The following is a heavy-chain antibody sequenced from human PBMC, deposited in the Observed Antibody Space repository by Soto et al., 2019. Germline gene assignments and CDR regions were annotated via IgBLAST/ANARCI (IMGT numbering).Heavy chain of an antibody. J-gene: IGHJ6*02. CDR2: IYYSGST. Sequence: PSETLSLTCTVSGGSISSSSYYWGWIRQPPGKGLEWIGSIYYSGSTYYNPSLESRVTISVDTSKNQFSLKLSSVTAADTAVYYCARDIVVVTANYYYYGMDVWGQGTTVTVYS. CDR1: GGSISSSSYY. CDR3: ARDIVVVTANYYYYGMDV. V-gene: IGHV4-39*02. D-gene: IGHD2-21*02.